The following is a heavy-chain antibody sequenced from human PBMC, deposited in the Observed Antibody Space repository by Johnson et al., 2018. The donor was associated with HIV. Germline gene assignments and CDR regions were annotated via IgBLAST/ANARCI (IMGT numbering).Heavy chain of an antibody. J-gene: IGHJ3*02. CDR1: GFTFSSYG. CDR3: ARVGATAAFDI. V-gene: IGHV3-9*01. CDR2: ISWNSGSI. D-gene: IGHD1-26*01. Sequence: VQLVESGGGVVQPGGSLRLSCAASGFTFSSYGMHWVRQAPGKGLEWVSGISWNSGSIGYVDSVKGRFTISRDNAKNSLYLQMNSLRAEDTAVYYCARVGATAAFDIWGQGTMVTVSS.